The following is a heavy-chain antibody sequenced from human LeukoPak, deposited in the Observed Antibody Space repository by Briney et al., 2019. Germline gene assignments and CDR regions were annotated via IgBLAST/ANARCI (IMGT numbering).Heavy chain of an antibody. CDR2: IYYSGST. D-gene: IGHD2-2*01. Sequence: SETLSLTCTVSGGSISSHYWSWIRQPPGKGLEWIGYIYYSGSTKYNPSLKSRVTILIDTSKNQFSLKLDSVTAADTAVYYCARGLIGYCSSTSCPNWFDPWGQGTLVTVSS. J-gene: IGHJ5*02. CDR3: ARGLIGYCSSTSCPNWFDP. CDR1: GGSISSHY. V-gene: IGHV4-59*08.